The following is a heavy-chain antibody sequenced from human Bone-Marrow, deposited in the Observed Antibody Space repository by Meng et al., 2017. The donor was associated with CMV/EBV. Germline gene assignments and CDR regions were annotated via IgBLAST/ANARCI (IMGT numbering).Heavy chain of an antibody. J-gene: IGHJ6*04. CDR2: INPNSGGT. CDR1: GYTFTGYY. CDR3: ASFGGGSPYQDYYGMNV. Sequence: ASVKVSCKASGYTFTGYYMHWVRQAPGQGLEWMGWINPNSGGTNYAQKFQGRVTMTRDTSISTAYMELSRLRSDDTAVYYCASFGGGSPYQDYYGMNVWAKGTTAPSPQ. V-gene: IGHV1-2*02. D-gene: IGHD2-15*01.